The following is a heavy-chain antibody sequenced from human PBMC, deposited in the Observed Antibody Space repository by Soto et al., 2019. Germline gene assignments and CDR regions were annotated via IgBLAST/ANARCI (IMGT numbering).Heavy chain of an antibody. CDR2: ISSSSSYI. CDR1: GFTFSSYS. D-gene: IGHD3-22*01. Sequence: GGSLRLSCAASGFTFSSYSMNWVRQAPGKGLEWVSSISSSSSYIYYADSVKGRFTISRDSAENSLYLQMNSLRAEDTGLYYCARDQDYYDLYYHGMDVWGQGTTVTVSS. V-gene: IGHV3-21*01. J-gene: IGHJ6*02. CDR3: ARDQDYYDLYYHGMDV.